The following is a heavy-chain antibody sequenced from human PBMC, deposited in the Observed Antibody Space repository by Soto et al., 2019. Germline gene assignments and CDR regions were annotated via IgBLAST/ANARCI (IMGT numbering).Heavy chain of an antibody. CDR1: GGSISVYF. V-gene: IGHV4-59*01. Sequence: PSDTLSLTCTVSGGSISVYFWSWIRQPPGKGLEWIGYIYYSGNTNYNPSLKSRVTMSVATSKNQFSLKLDSVTAADTAVYYCARDADYYSDYDTFDIWGQGTMVTVSS. CDR3: ARDADYYSDYDTFDI. D-gene: IGHD4-17*01. J-gene: IGHJ3*02. CDR2: IYYSGNT.